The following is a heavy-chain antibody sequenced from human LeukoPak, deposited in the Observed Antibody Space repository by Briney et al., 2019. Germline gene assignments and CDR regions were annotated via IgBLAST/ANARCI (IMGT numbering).Heavy chain of an antibody. V-gene: IGHV3-23*01. J-gene: IGHJ4*02. CDR1: GFTLSNYP. CDR3: AKAGAISGWDY. D-gene: IGHD3-3*02. CDR2: IGEEKSGSWT. Sequence: PGGSLRLSCAASGFTLSNYPMGWVRQAPVKGLEWLSAIGEEKSGSWTKSADPVKGRFTISRDNSENTLYLQMDSLTVEDTAVYYCAKAGAISGWDYWGQGVLVTVSS.